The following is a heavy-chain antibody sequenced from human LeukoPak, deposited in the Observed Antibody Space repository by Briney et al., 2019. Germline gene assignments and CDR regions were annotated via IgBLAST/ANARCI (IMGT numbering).Heavy chain of an antibody. V-gene: IGHV3-21*06. Sequence: GGSLRLSCAASGFTFTDYSMTWVRQAPGKGLEWVASISTVSTYTFYSDSVKGRASITRDNAKNMLYLQMSSLSADDTAVYYCARDGSGFYYYYYMDVWGRGTTVTVS. CDR2: ISTVSTYT. J-gene: IGHJ6*03. D-gene: IGHD6-25*01. CDR1: GFTFTDYS. CDR3: ARDGSGFYYYYYMDV.